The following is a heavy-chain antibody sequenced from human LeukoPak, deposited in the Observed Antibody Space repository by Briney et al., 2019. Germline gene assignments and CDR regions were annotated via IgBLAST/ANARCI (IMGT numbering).Heavy chain of an antibody. CDR2: ISGSAGTT. CDR3: AKEDRPVIKPIFSE. J-gene: IGHJ4*02. CDR1: GFIFSNYG. V-gene: IGHV3-23*01. Sequence: GGSLRLSCAASGFIFSNYGMSSVRQAPGKGLECVSAISGSAGTTSHASHVKGGFTIPTDNSKHTLYLQMKSPTGEDTALQYCAKEDRPVIKPIFSEWGQGTLVTVSS. D-gene: IGHD3-3*01.